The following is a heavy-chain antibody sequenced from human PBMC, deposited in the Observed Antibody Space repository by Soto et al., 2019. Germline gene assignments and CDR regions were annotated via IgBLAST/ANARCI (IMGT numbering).Heavy chain of an antibody. J-gene: IGHJ4*02. CDR2: IYHNGNT. V-gene: IGHV4-39*01. CDR3: ARQHYDFWSGLLLCFDS. CDR1: GGSINSTSYY. Sequence: QVQLQESGPGLVKPSQTLSLTCSVSGGSINSTSYYWGWLRQPPGKGLEWIGNIYHNGNTYYNPSLKGRVTMSVDTSKNQFSLEMGSVTAADTAQYYCARQHYDFWSGLLLCFDSWGQGTPVTVSS. D-gene: IGHD3-3*01.